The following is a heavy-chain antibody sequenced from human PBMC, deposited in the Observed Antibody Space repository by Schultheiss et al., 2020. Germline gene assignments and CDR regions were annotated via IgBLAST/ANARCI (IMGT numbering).Heavy chain of an antibody. D-gene: IGHD3-22*01. CDR3: AKDSGAYFNSYAFDT. J-gene: IGHJ3*02. V-gene: IGHV3-33*06. Sequence: GGSLRLSCAASGFTFSSYAMHWVRQAPGKGLEWVAVIWYDGSNKYYADSVKGRFTISRDNSKNTLYLQMNSLRVEDTAVYYCAKDSGAYFNSYAFDTWGQGTLVTVSS. CDR1: GFTFSSYA. CDR2: IWYDGSNK.